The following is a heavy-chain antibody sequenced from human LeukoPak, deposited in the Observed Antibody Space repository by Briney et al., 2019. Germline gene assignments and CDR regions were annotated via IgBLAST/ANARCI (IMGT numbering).Heavy chain of an antibody. CDR2: VYYSGST. CDR3: ARPYSSGWKGGFDY. D-gene: IGHD6-19*01. V-gene: IGHV4-31*03. J-gene: IGHJ4*02. Sequence: SETLSLTCTVSGGSISNGGYYWSWIRQHPGKGLEWIGNVYYSGSTYYNPSLKSRVTISVDTSKNQFSLKLSSVTAADTAVYYCARPYSSGWKGGFDYWGQGTLVTVSS. CDR1: GGSISNGGYY.